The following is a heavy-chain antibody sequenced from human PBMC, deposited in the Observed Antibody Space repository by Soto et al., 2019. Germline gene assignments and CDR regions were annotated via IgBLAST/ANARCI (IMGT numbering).Heavy chain of an antibody. V-gene: IGHV3-23*01. J-gene: IGHJ4*02. D-gene: IGHD3-10*01. CDR3: ARDTNYYASGSGVDF. CDR2: ISGSGGST. CDR1: GFTFSSYA. Sequence: GGSLRLSCAASGFTFSSYAMSWVRQAPGKGLEWVSAISGSGGSTYYADSVRGRFAIFRDNAKNSLYLQMNSLRAEDTAVYFCARDTNYYASGSGVDFWGQGTLVTVS.